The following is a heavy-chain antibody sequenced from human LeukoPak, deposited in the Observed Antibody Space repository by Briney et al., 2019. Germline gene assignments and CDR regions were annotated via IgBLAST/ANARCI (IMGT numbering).Heavy chain of an antibody. CDR3: ARGGSYYGYFDY. J-gene: IGHJ4*01. CDR1: GGSISTYY. CDR2: IYYSGST. Sequence: PSETLSLTCTVSGGSISTYYWSWIRQPPGKGLEWIAYIYYSGSTNYNPSLKSRVTISVDTSKNLFSLKLSPVTAADTAVYYCARGGSYYGYFDYWGHGALVTVSS. V-gene: IGHV4-59*01. D-gene: IGHD1-26*01.